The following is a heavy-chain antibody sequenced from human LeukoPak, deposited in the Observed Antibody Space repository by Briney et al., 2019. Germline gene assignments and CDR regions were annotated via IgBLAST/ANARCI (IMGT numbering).Heavy chain of an antibody. CDR2: NSGSDDYT. V-gene: IGHV3-23*01. CDR1: GFTFNNYA. D-gene: IGHD5-24*01. Sequence: PGGSLRLSCAASGFTFNNYAIRWLRQAPGKGLEGVSANSGSDDYTYYADSVKGRFTLSRDNSKNTLYLQMNSLRAEDTGVYWCAKRTHGYNPLDYWGEGSLLTVS. J-gene: IGHJ4*02. CDR3: AKRTHGYNPLDY.